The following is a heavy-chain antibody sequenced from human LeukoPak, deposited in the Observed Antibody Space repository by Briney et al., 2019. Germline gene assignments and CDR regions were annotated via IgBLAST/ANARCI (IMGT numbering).Heavy chain of an antibody. V-gene: IGHV1-18*01. D-gene: IGHD3-9*01. CDR3: ARGARDYDILTGYYTPSDY. Sequence: GASVKVSCKASGYTFNSYGISWVRQAPGQGLEWLGWISAYNGNTNSAQKFQGRVTMTTEISTSTAYMELRSLRSDDTAVYYCARGARDYDILTGYYTPSDYWGQGTLVTVSS. J-gene: IGHJ4*02. CDR1: GYTFNSYG. CDR2: ISAYNGNT.